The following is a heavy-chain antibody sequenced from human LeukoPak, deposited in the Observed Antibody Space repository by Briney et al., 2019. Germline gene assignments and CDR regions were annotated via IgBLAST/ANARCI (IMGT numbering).Heavy chain of an antibody. Sequence: ASVKVSCKASGYTFTSYGISWVRQAPGQGLEWMVWISAYNGNTNYAQNLRGRVTMTIDTSTSTAYMELRSLRSDDTAVYYCARIYDSSDYYFRHFDYWGQGTLVTVSS. J-gene: IGHJ4*02. CDR2: ISAYNGNT. CDR3: ARIYDSSDYYFRHFDY. CDR1: GYTFTSYG. D-gene: IGHD3-22*01. V-gene: IGHV1-18*01.